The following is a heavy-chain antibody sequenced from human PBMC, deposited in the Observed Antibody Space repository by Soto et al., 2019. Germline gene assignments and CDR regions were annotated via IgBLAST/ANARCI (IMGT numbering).Heavy chain of an antibody. J-gene: IGHJ4*02. V-gene: IGHV3-21*01. CDR2: ISSSSSYI. CDR1: GFTFSSYS. CDR3: ARDQVLRYFDWVNPPKMELDY. Sequence: GGSLRLSCAASGFTFSSYSMNWVRQAPGKGLEWVSSISSSSSYIYYADSVKGRFTISRDNAKNSLYLQMNSLRAEDTAVYYCARDQVLRYFDWVNPPKMELDYWGQGTLVTVSS. D-gene: IGHD3-9*01.